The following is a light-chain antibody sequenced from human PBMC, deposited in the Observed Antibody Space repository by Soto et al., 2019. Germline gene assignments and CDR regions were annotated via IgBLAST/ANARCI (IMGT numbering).Light chain of an antibody. V-gene: IGKV3-15*01. Sequence: ILMTQSPVTLSVSPGDSATLSCRASQSIGSNLAWYQQKPGQAPRLLIYAASTRFTGLPGRFSGRGSGTEFTLTISGLPSEDFAIYYCQHYTNWPPITFGQGTRLEIK. J-gene: IGKJ5*01. CDR2: AAS. CDR3: QHYTNWPPIT. CDR1: QSIGSN.